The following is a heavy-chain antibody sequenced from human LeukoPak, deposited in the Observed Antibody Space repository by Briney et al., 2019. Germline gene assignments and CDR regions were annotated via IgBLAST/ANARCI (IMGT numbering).Heavy chain of an antibody. Sequence: GGSLRLSCAASGFTFSSYGMHWVRQAPGKGLEWVAVISYDGSNKYYADSVKGRFTISRDNSKNTLYLQMNSLRAEGTAVYYCAKDAAIAVAGTSGDYWGQGTLVTVSS. CDR3: AKDAAIAVAGTSGDY. D-gene: IGHD6-19*01. V-gene: IGHV3-30*18. CDR1: GFTFSSYG. J-gene: IGHJ4*02. CDR2: ISYDGSNK.